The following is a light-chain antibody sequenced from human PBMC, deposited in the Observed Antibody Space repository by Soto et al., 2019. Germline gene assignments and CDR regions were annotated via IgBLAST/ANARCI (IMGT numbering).Light chain of an antibody. CDR3: QQIYITPYT. Sequence: DIQMTQSPSSLSVSVGDRVTITCRASQSINRYLNWYQQKPGKAPKLLIYTSSNLQSVVPSRFSGSGFGTDFALTISSLQPEDFETYYCQQIYITPYTFGQGTKLE. J-gene: IGKJ2*01. CDR2: TSS. CDR1: QSINRY. V-gene: IGKV1-39*01.